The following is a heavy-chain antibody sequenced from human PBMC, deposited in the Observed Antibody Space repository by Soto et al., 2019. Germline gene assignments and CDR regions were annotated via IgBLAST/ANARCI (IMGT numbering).Heavy chain of an antibody. V-gene: IGHV4-59*01. J-gene: IGHJ6*04. CDR3: AREGFESWAPEEGDAGDYDYDMDV. D-gene: IGHD2-21*01. Sequence: SVTLSLTCTVSGGSISSYYWSWIRQPPGKGLERIGYIYYSGSTNYNPSLKSRVTISVDTSKYQFYLQLSSLTAADTAAYYCAREGFESWAPEEGDAGDYDYDMDVWGKGNTGRVSS. CDR2: IYYSGST. CDR1: GGSISSYY.